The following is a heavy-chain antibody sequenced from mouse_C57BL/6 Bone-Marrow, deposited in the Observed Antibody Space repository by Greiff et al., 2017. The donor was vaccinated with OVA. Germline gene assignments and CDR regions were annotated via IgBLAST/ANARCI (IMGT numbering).Heavy chain of an antibody. J-gene: IGHJ4*01. Sequence: VESGGGLVQPGGSLKLSCAASGFTFSDYYMYWVRQTPEKRLEWVAYISNGGGSTYYPDTVKGRFTISRDNAKNTLYLQMSRLKSEDTAMYYCARLLYYAMDYWGQGTSVTVSS. V-gene: IGHV5-12*01. CDR2: ISNGGGST. CDR3: ARLLYYAMDY. CDR1: GFTFSDYY.